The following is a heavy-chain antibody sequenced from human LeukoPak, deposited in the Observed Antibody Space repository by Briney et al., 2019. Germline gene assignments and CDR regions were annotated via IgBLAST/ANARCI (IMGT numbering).Heavy chain of an antibody. D-gene: IGHD3-10*01. Sequence: GGSLRLSCAASGFTFSSYAMHWVRQAPGKGLEYVSAISSNGGSTYYANSVKGRFTISRDNSKNTLYLQMGSLRAEDMAVYYCARDGGSSHYFDYWGRGTLVTVSS. CDR2: ISSNGGST. CDR3: ARDGGSSHYFDY. J-gene: IGHJ4*02. CDR1: GFTFSSYA. V-gene: IGHV3-64*01.